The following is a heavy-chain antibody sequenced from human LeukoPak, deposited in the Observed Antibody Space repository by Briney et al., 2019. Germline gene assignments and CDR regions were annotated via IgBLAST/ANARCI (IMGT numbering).Heavy chain of an antibody. V-gene: IGHV4-59*13. CDR1: GGSISSYY. Sequence: PSETLSLTCTASGGSISSYYRSWIRQPPGKGLEWIGFIYYSGSTNYNPSLKSRVTISVDTSKNQFSLKMSSVTAADTAVYYCARLRGSSHDAFDIWGQGTMVTVSS. D-gene: IGHD6-13*01. CDR3: ARLRGSSHDAFDI. J-gene: IGHJ3*02. CDR2: IYYSGST.